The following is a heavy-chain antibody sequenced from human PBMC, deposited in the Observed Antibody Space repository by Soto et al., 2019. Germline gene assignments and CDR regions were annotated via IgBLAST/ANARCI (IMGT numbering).Heavy chain of an antibody. J-gene: IGHJ4*02. CDR1: GGPISSSGHF. D-gene: IGHD1-26*01. Sequence: SETLSLTCSVSGGPISSSGHFWAWIRQPPGRGLEWLSTIYYTGTTYYNPSLKSRLTISMDTSKDQFSLDLTSMTAADTALYFCARRVYSGSGRDYFDRWGQGSLVTVS. CDR2: IYYTGTT. CDR3: ARRVYSGSGRDYFDR. V-gene: IGHV4-39*01.